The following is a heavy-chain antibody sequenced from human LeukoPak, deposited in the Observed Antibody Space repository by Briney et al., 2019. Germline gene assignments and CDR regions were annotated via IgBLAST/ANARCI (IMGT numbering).Heavy chain of an antibody. CDR2: IYYSGST. CDR3: ARRSWGSDLDY. J-gene: IGHJ4*02. Sequence: SETLSLTCTVSGGSISSYYWSWIRQPPGKGLEWIGYIYYSGSTNYNPSLKSRVTISVDTPKNQFSLKLSSVTAADTAVYYCARRSWGSDLDYWGQGTLVTVSS. CDR1: GGSISSYY. V-gene: IGHV4-59*08. D-gene: IGHD7-27*01.